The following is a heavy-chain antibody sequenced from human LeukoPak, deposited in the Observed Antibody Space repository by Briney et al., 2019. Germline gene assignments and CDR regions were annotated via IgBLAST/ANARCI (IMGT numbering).Heavy chain of an antibody. V-gene: IGHV3-23*01. J-gene: IGHJ4*02. CDR1: GFTFSSYA. D-gene: IGHD3-22*01. Sequence: PGGSLRLSCAASGFTFSSYAMSWVRQAPGKGLEWVSAISGSGGSTYYADSVKGRFTISRDNSKNTLYLQMNSLRAEDTAVCYCAKADYDNSAHDYWGQGTLVTVSS. CDR2: ISGSGGST. CDR3: AKADYDNSAHDY.